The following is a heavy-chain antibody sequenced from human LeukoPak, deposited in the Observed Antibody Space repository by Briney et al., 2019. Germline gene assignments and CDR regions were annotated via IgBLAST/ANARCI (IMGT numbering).Heavy chain of an antibody. D-gene: IGHD3-10*01. CDR3: AALGHYGSGSY. CDR1: GFTFDDYT. V-gene: IGHV3-43*01. J-gene: IGHJ4*02. CDR2: ISWDGGST. Sequence: PGGSLRLSCAASGFTFDDYTMHWVRQAPGKGLEWVSLISWDGGSTYYADSVKGRFTISRDNSKNSLYLQMNSLRTEDTALYYCAALGHYGSGSYWGQGTLVTVSS.